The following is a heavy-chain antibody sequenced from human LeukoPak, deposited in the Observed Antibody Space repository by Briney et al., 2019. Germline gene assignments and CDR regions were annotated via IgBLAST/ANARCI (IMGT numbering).Heavy chain of an antibody. CDR2: ISGSSSYI. V-gene: IGHV3-21*04. CDR1: GFTFSTYN. CDR3: AKGERYCSSTSCYPEYFQH. Sequence: GGSLRLSCAASGFTFSTYNMNWVRQAPGKGLEWVSSISGSSSYIYYADSVKGRFSISRDNAKNSLYLQMNSLRAEDTALYYCAKGERYCSSTSCYPEYFQHWGQGTLVTVSS. J-gene: IGHJ1*01. D-gene: IGHD2-2*01.